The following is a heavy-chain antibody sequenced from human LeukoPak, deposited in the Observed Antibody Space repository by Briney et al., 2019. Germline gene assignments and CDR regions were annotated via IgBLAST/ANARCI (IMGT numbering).Heavy chain of an antibody. D-gene: IGHD2-2*01. CDR1: GYTFTSYG. CDR3: ARDSIGQYCSSTSCYAASLAGGADY. J-gene: IGHJ4*02. Sequence: ASVKVFCKASGYTFTSYGISWVRQAPGQGLEWMGWISAYNGNTNYAQKLQGRVTMTTDTSTSTAYMELRSLRSDDTAVYYCARDSIGQYCSSTSCYAASLAGGADYWGQGTLVTVSS. V-gene: IGHV1-18*01. CDR2: ISAYNGNT.